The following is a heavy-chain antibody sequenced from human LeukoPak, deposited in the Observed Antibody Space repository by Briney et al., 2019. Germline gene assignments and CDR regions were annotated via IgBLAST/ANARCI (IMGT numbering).Heavy chain of an antibody. V-gene: IGHV1-69*13. D-gene: IGHD3-3*01. Sequence: GASVTVSFTASGGTFSSYAISWVRQAPGQGLEWMGGIIPIFGTANYAQKFQGRVTITADESTSTAYMELSSLRSEDTAVYYCASVGGSGYCPFDYWGQGTLVTVSS. CDR3: ASVGGSGYCPFDY. CDR2: IIPIFGTA. CDR1: GGTFSSYA. J-gene: IGHJ4*02.